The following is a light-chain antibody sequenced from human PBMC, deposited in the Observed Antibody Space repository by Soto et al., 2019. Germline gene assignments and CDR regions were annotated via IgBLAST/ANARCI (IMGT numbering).Light chain of an antibody. J-gene: IGKJ1*01. CDR3: QQYKSYPWT. Sequence: DIQMTQSPSTLSTSAGDRVTITCRASQSISGWLAWYQQKPGKAPNLLIYTASSLESGVPSRFSGSGSGTEFTLTISSLQPDDFATYYCQQYKSYPWTFGQGTKVEIK. V-gene: IGKV1-5*03. CDR2: TAS. CDR1: QSISGW.